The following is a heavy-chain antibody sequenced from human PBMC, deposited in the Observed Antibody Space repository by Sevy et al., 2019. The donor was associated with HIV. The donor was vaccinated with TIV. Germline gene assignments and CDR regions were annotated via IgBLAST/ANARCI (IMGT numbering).Heavy chain of an antibody. Sequence: GGSLRLSCAASGFTFSSYSMNWVRQAPGKGLEWVSSISNSSSYIYYADSVKGRFTISRDNAKNSLYLQMNSLRAEDTAVYYCARGGSSGSFGYWGQGTLVTVSS. CDR2: ISNSSSYI. D-gene: IGHD3-22*01. CDR3: ARGGSSGSFGY. J-gene: IGHJ4*02. V-gene: IGHV3-21*01. CDR1: GFTFSSYS.